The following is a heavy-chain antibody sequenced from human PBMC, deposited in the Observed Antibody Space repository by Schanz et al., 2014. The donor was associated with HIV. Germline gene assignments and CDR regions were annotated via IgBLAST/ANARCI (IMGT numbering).Heavy chain of an antibody. D-gene: IGHD2-15*01. CDR3: ARGSGPYYYYYALDV. J-gene: IGHJ6*02. CDR1: GFTFSSYG. CDR2: IWNDGSNK. V-gene: IGHV3-33*01. Sequence: QVQLVESGGGVVQPGRSLRLSCAASGFTFSSYGMHWVRQAPGKGLEWVAVIWNDGSNKYYADSVKGRFTISRDNSKNTLYLQMNSLRAEDTAVYYCARGSGPYYYYYALDVWGQGITVTVSS.